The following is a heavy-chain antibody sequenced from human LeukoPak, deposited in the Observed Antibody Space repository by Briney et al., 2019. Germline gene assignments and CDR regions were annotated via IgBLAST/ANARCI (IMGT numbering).Heavy chain of an antibody. D-gene: IGHD3-10*01. J-gene: IGHJ4*02. CDR2: ISGSGGAT. Sequence: GGSLRLSCAASGFTFSNAWMSWVRQAPGKGLEWVSGISGSGGATYYADSVKGRFTISRDNGKNSLYLQMNSLRAEDTAVYYCARPSSIYGELDYWGPGTLFTVSS. V-gene: IGHV3-23*01. CDR3: ARPSSIYGELDY. CDR1: GFTFSNAW.